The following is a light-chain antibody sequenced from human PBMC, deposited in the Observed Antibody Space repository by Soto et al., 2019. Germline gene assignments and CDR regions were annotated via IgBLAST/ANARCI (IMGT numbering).Light chain of an antibody. CDR1: QSISIY. Sequence: EVVMTQSPGTLSVSPGERATLSCRASQSISIYLAWYQQKPGQAPRLLIYDASRRATGIPARFSGSGSRTDFTLTISSLEPEDFAVYYCQHRASWPLTFGGGTKVDIK. V-gene: IGKV3-11*01. CDR2: DAS. J-gene: IGKJ4*01. CDR3: QHRASWPLT.